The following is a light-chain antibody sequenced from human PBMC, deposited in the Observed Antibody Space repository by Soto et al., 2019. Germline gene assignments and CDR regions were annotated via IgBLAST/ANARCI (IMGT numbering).Light chain of an antibody. Sequence: DIQMTQSPSTLSASVGDRVTITCRASQSISDWLAWYQQKPGKAPKVLIYKASTLESGVPSRFSGSGYVTEFTLTVSSLQPDDFATYYCQQYDTYSRTFGQGTKVDIK. CDR2: KAS. CDR3: QQYDTYSRT. V-gene: IGKV1-5*03. J-gene: IGKJ1*01. CDR1: QSISDW.